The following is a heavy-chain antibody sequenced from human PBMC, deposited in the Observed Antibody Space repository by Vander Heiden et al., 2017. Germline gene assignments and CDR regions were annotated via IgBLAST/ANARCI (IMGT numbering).Heavy chain of an antibody. CDR3: ARRGYEYSSSPQPRYFQH. D-gene: IGHD6-6*01. J-gene: IGHJ1*01. CDR1: GGSFSGYY. V-gene: IGHV4-34*01. CDR2: INHSGST. Sequence: QVQLQQWGAGLLKPSETLSLTCAVYGGSFSGYYWSWIRKPPGKGLEWIGEINHSGSTNYNPSLKSRVTISVDTSKNQFSLKLSSVTAADTAVYYCARRGYEYSSSPQPRYFQHWGQGTLVTVSS.